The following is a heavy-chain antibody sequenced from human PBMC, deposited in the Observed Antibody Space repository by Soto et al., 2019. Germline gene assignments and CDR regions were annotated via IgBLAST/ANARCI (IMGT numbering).Heavy chain of an antibody. Sequence: QVQLVQSGAEVKKPGASVKVSCKASGYTFTSYDINWVRQATGQGLEWMGWMNPNSGNTGYAQKFQGTLTMTRNTSMSTAYMELSSLRSEDTAVYYCAITHLRFGEHHYWGQGTLVTVSS. CDR3: AITHLRFGEHHY. CDR2: MNPNSGNT. D-gene: IGHD3-10*01. CDR1: GYTFTSYD. J-gene: IGHJ4*02. V-gene: IGHV1-8*01.